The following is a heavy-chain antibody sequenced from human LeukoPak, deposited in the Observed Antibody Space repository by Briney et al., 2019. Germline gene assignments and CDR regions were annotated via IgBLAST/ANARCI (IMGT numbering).Heavy chain of an antibody. D-gene: IGHD6-13*01. CDR2: ISSSSSYI. CDR1: GFSFSSYW. V-gene: IGHV3-21*01. CDR3: ARGSGSSWYGDY. Sequence: GGSLRLSCAASGFSFSSYWMSWVRQASGKGLEWVSSISSSSSYIYYADSVKGRFTISRDNAKNSLYLQMNSLRAEDTAVYYCARGSGSSWYGDYWGQGTLVTVSS. J-gene: IGHJ4*02.